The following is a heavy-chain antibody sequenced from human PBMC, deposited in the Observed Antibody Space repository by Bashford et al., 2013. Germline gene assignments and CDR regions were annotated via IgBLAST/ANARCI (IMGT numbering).Heavy chain of an antibody. CDR2: IWYDGSNK. J-gene: IGHJ4*02. D-gene: IGHD3-22*01. Sequence: GGSLRLSCAASGFTFSSYVMHWVRQAPGKGLEWVAVIWYDGSNKYYADSVKGRFTISRDNSKNTLYLQMNSLRAEDTAVYYCAKVRGNYYDSRGALDYWGQGTLVTVSS. CDR1: GFTFSSYV. V-gene: IGHV3-30*02. CDR3: AKVRGNYYDSRGALDY.